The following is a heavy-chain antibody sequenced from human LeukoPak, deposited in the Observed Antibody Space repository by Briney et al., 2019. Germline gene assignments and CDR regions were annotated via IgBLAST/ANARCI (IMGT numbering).Heavy chain of an antibody. V-gene: IGHV1-69-2*01. D-gene: IGHD1-26*01. CDR3: AEGAKGDAFDI. CDR1: GYTFTDYY. CDR2: VDPEDGET. J-gene: IGHJ3*02. Sequence: GASVKVSCKASGYTFTDYYMHWVQQAPGKGLEWMGRVDPEDGETIYAEKFQGRVTITADTSTDTAYMELSSLRSEDTAVYYCAEGAKGDAFDIWGQGTMVTVSS.